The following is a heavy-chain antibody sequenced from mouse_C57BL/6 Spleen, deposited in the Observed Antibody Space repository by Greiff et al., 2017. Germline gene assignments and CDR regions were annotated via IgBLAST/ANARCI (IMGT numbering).Heavy chain of an antibody. CDR2: INPSNGGT. J-gene: IGHJ4*01. Sequence: QVQLQQPGTELVKPGASVKLSCKASGYTFTSYWMHWVKQRPGQGLEWIGNINPSNGGTNYNEKFKSKAKLTVDKSSSTAYMQLSSLTSEDSAVYYCARGGIGYDDDYAMDYWGQGTSVTVSS. CDR1: GYTFTSYW. CDR3: ARGGIGYDDDYAMDY. V-gene: IGHV1-53*01. D-gene: IGHD2-2*01.